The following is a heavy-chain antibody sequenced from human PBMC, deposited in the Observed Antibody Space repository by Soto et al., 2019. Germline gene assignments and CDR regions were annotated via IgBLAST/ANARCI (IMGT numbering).Heavy chain of an antibody. J-gene: IGHJ4*02. V-gene: IGHV3-33*01. CDR2: IWYDGSNK. CDR3: ARDFTGVDGLDY. CDR1: GFTFSSYG. Sequence: PGGSLRLSCAASGFTFSSYGMHWVRQAPGKGLEWVAVIWYDGSNKYYADSVKGRFTISRDNSKNTLYLQMNSLRAEDTAVYYCARDFTGVDGLDYWGQGNLVTVSS. D-gene: IGHD3-3*01.